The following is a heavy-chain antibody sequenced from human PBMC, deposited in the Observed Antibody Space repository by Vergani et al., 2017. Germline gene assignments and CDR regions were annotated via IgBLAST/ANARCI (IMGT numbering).Heavy chain of an antibody. J-gene: IGHJ3*02. Sequence: EVQLVESGGGVVRPGGSLRLSCAASGFTFSSYAMSWVRQAPGKGLEWVSAISGSGGSTYYADSVKGRFTISRDNSKNTLYLQMNSLRAEDTAVYYCAKXEGGSGWYRGAFDIWGQGTMVTVSS. V-gene: IGHV3-23*04. CDR1: GFTFSSYA. CDR2: ISGSGGST. CDR3: AKXEGGSGWYRGAFDI. D-gene: IGHD6-19*01.